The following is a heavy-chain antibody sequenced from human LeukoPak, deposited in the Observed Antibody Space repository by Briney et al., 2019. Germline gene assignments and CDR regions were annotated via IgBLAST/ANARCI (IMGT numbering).Heavy chain of an antibody. J-gene: IGHJ4*02. V-gene: IGHV3-30*06. CDR2: ISSDGINK. Sequence: ALRLSCAASGFTFSGYGMHWVRQAPGKGLEWVAFISSDGINKYYADSVKGRFTISRDNSENTLYLQMNSLRADDTAVYFCARDYGVYSDYWGQGTLVTVSS. D-gene: IGHD4-17*01. CDR1: GFTFSGYG. CDR3: ARDYGVYSDY.